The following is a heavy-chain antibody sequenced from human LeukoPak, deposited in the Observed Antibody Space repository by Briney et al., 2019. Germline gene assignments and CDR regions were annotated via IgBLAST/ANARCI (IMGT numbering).Heavy chain of an antibody. J-gene: IGHJ6*02. D-gene: IGHD4-11*01. CDR3: ARGNYVYYYGMDV. CDR1: GGSISTYY. V-gene: IGHV4-59*01. CDR2: IYYSGST. Sequence: SETLSLTCTGSGGSISTYYWSWIRQPPGKGLEYIGYIYYSGSTNYNPSLKSRVTISLDTAKNQFSLKLSSVTAADTAVYYCARGNYVYYYGMDVWGQGTTVTVSS.